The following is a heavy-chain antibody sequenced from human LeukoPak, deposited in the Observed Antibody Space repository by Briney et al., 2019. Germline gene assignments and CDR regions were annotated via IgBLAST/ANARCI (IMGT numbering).Heavy chain of an antibody. J-gene: IGHJ4*02. CDR3: ARDLLTALIDY. V-gene: IGHV3-7*01. D-gene: IGHD1-14*01. CDR1: GFTFRSYW. Sequence: GGSLSLSCAASGFTFRSYWVSCVPRSPGRGREGMANIKQDGSEKYFVESVKGRFTISRDNAKNSLYLQMNSLRAEDTAVYYCARDLLTALIDYWGEGTLVTVSS. CDR2: IKQDGSEK.